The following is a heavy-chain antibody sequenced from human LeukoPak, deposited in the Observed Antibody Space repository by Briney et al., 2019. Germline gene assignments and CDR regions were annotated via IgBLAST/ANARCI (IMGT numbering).Heavy chain of an antibody. CDR3: ARDGVWGPFDY. D-gene: IGHD3-16*01. V-gene: IGHV3-23*01. J-gene: IGHJ4*02. CDR1: GFAFLNYG. CDR2: ISGSGVTT. Sequence: GGTLRLSCAASGFAFLNYGMSWVRQAPGKGLEWVSAISGSGVTTYYAGSVKGRFTISRDNSKNTLYLQMNSLRAEDTAVYYCARDGVWGPFDYWGQGALVTVSS.